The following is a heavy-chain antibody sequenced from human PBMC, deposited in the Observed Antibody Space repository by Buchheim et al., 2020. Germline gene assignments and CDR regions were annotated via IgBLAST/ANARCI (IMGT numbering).Heavy chain of an antibody. Sequence: EVQLLESGGGLVQPGGSLRLSCAASGFNFSIYAMTWVRQAPGKGLEWVSSFSGSGGGTYYADSVKGRFTITRDNSKNTLFLEMNSLRVEDTALYYCAKSVEAAVAGNWFDPWGQGTL. V-gene: IGHV3-23*01. D-gene: IGHD6-19*01. CDR2: FSGSGGGT. CDR3: AKSVEAAVAGNWFDP. J-gene: IGHJ5*02. CDR1: GFNFSIYA.